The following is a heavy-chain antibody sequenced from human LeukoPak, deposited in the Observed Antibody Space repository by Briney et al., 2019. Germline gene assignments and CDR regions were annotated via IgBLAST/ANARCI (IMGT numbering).Heavy chain of an antibody. CDR3: ARGYGGQDYFDY. Sequence: GGSLRLSCAASGFTFSRYGMHWVRQATGKGLEWVTVVSYDGGNKDYADSVKGRFTISRDNSKNTLYLQMNSLRAEDTAVYYCARGYGGQDYFDYWGQGTLVTVSS. D-gene: IGHD4-23*01. CDR1: GFTFSRYG. J-gene: IGHJ4*02. V-gene: IGHV3-30*03. CDR2: VSYDGGNK.